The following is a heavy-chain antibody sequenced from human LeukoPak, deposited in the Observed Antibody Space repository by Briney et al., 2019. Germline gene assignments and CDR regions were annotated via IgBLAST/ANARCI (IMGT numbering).Heavy chain of an antibody. CDR3: ARGAYYYGSGNYYNEGLDYFNY. CDR1: GYSFTGYF. CDR2: INPSSGGT. D-gene: IGHD3-10*01. V-gene: IGHV1-2*02. J-gene: IGHJ4*02. Sequence: GASVKVSCKASGYSFTGYFMHWVRQAPGQGLEWMGWINPSSGGTNYALKFQGRVTMTRDTSISTAYMELSRLRSDDTAVYYCARGAYYYGSGNYYNEGLDYFNYWGQGTLVTVSS.